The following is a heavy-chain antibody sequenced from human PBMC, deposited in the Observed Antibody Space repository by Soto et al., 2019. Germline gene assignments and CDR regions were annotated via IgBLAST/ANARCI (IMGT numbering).Heavy chain of an antibody. CDR2: IYPGDSDT. V-gene: IGHV5-51*01. J-gene: IGHJ6*02. Sequence: PGESLKISCKGSGYSFTSYWIGWVRQMPGKGLEWMGIIYPGDSDTRYSPSFQGQVTISADKSISTAYLQWSSLKASDTAMYYCARHYCSSTSCYPVYYYYGMDVWRQGTTVTVSS. CDR3: ARHYCSSTSCYPVYYYYGMDV. CDR1: GYSFTSYW. D-gene: IGHD2-2*01.